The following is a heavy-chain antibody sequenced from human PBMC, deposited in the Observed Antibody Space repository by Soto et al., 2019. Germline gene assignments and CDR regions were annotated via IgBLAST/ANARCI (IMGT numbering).Heavy chain of an antibody. Sequence: QVQLQESGPGLVKPSQTLSLTCTVSGGSISSGGYYWSWIRQHPRKGLEWMGYIYYSGSTYYNPSLKSRVTISVDTSKNQFSLKLSSVTAADTAVYYCARAYGDYHTVDWFDPWGQGTLVTVSS. J-gene: IGHJ5*02. CDR2: IYYSGST. D-gene: IGHD4-17*01. CDR1: GGSISSGGYY. CDR3: ARAYGDYHTVDWFDP. V-gene: IGHV4-31*03.